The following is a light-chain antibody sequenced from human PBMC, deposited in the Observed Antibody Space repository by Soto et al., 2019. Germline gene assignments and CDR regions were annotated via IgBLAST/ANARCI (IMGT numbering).Light chain of an antibody. CDR1: QSVSGN. CDR3: QQYNNWPPLT. V-gene: IGKV3-15*01. CDR2: GAS. Sequence: EIVMTQSPATLSVSPGERATLSCRASQSVSGNLAWYQQKPGQAPRLLIYGASTRATGIPARSSGSGSGTESTLTISSLQSEDFAVYYCQQYNNWPPLTFGGGTKVEIK. J-gene: IGKJ4*01.